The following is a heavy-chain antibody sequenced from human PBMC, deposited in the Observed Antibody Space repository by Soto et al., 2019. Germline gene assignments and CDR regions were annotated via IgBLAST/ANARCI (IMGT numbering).Heavy chain of an antibody. CDR2: ISYSGNT. CDR3: ATNGGYYDTSGPKYFQY. V-gene: IGHV4-31*03. D-gene: IGHD3-22*01. J-gene: IGHJ1*01. Sequence: PSETLSLTCTVSGGSISSGGYYWNWIHQHPGKGLECIGYISYSGNTYYNPSLSGRVTISVDTSKSQFSLKLSSVTAADTAVYYCATNGGYYDTSGPKYFQYWGQGTLVTVSS. CDR1: GGSISSGGYY.